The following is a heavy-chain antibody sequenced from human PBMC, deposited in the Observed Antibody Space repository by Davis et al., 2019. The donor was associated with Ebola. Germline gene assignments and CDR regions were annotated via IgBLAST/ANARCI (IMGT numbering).Heavy chain of an antibody. V-gene: IGHV4-31*03. Sequence: MPSETLSLTCTVSGGSISSGGYYWSWIRQHPGKGLEWIGYIYYSGSTYYNPSLKSRVTISVDTSKNQFSLKLSSVTAADTAVYYCARTYYYDSSGYSTNYFDYWGQGTLVTVSS. J-gene: IGHJ4*02. CDR2: IYYSGST. D-gene: IGHD3-22*01. CDR3: ARTYYYDSSGYSTNYFDY. CDR1: GGSISSGGYY.